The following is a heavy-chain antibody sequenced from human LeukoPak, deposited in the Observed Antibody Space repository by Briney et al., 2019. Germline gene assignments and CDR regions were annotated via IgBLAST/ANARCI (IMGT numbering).Heavy chain of an antibody. D-gene: IGHD3-10*01. Sequence: SETLSLTCAVYGGSFSGYYWSWLRQPPGKGLEGFGEINHSGSTNYNPSLKSRVTISVDTSKNQFSLKLSSVTAADTAVYYCARVRLRFYYGSGSYYSSFDYWGQGTLVTVSS. J-gene: IGHJ4*02. CDR1: GGSFSGYY. CDR3: ARVRLRFYYGSGSYYSSFDY. V-gene: IGHV4-34*01. CDR2: INHSGST.